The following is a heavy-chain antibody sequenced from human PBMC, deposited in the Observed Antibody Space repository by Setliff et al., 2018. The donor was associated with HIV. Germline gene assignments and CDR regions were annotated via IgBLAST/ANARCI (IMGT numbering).Heavy chain of an antibody. CDR3: AREDYYDSMTTNYYYYYGMDV. Sequence: PGGSLRLSCAASGFTFSTYAMSWVRQAPGRGLEWVTFIWYDGSDKYYLDSVKGRFTISRDNSKNTLYLQMNNLRPEYTAVYYCAREDYYDSMTTNYYYYYGMDVWGQGTTVTVSS. CDR1: GFTFSTYA. J-gene: IGHJ6*02. D-gene: IGHD3-22*01. CDR2: IWYDGSDK. V-gene: IGHV3-33*08.